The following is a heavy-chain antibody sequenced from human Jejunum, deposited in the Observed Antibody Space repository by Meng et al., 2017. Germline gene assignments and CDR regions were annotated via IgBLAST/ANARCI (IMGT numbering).Heavy chain of an antibody. Sequence: QVQLAESGAEVKKPGASVKVSCKASRYTFTDFYIHWVRQAPGQGLEWMGYIIPENGFTRYAQNFQGRVTMTRDASISTAYMELRSLRSDDSAFYFCARGNERLTHSWGQGTLVTVSS. V-gene: IGHV1-2*02. D-gene: IGHD1-1*01. CDR1: RYTFTDFY. CDR2: IIPENGFT. CDR3: ARGNERLTHS. J-gene: IGHJ4*02.